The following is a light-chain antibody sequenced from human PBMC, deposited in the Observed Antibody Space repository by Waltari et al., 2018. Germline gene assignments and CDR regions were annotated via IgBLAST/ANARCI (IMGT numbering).Light chain of an antibody. CDR3: QQYNSFPWT. V-gene: IGKV1-5*03. Sequence: DIQMSQSPSTLSTSVGDRVTITCRASHNINIWLAWFQQKPGKAPKLLISRASTLESGVPSRFSGGGSGTEFSLTISSLQADDFATYYCQQYNSFPWTFGQGTKVGLK. CDR2: RAS. J-gene: IGKJ1*01. CDR1: HNINIW.